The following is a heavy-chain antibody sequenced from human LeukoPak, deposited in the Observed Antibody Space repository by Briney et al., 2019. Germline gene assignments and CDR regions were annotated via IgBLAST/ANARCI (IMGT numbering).Heavy chain of an antibody. J-gene: IGHJ3*02. V-gene: IGHV1-24*01. D-gene: IGHD3-22*01. CDR1: GYTLTELS. CDR2: FDPEDGET. Sequence: ASVKVSCKVSGYTLTELSMHWVRQGPGKGLEWVGGFDPEDGETIYAQKFQGRVTMTEDTSTDTAYMELSSLRSEDTAVYYCATDINRDYYDSSGYSNAFDIWGQGTMVTVSS. CDR3: ATDINRDYYDSSGYSNAFDI.